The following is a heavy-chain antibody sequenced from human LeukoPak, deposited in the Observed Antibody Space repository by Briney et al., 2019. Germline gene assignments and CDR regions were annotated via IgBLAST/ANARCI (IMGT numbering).Heavy chain of an antibody. D-gene: IGHD6-19*01. V-gene: IGHV3-23*01. Sequence: GGSLTLSCAVSGLTFSSYAMSWVRQAPGKGLGWVSAISGRGGNTFYGDSVQGRYTISSDNTKNTLYLQLTSLRAEDTAVYDCAKLGWQWLVRGPLDYYYGMDVWGQGTTVTASS. CDR2: ISGRGGNT. CDR3: AKLGWQWLVRGPLDYYYGMDV. J-gene: IGHJ6*02. CDR1: GLTFSSYA.